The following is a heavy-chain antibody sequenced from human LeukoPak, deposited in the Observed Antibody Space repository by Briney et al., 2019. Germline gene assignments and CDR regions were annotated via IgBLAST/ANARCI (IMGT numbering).Heavy chain of an antibody. D-gene: IGHD5-12*01. CDR3: AKDQAYSGYDSGY. V-gene: IGHV3-30*18. Sequence: GGSLRLSCAASGFTFSSYGMHWVRQALGKGLEWVAVISYDGSNKYYADSVKGRFTISRDNSKNTLYLQMNSLRAEDTAVYYCAKDQAYSGYDSGYWGQGTLVTVSS. CDR1: GFTFSSYG. J-gene: IGHJ4*02. CDR2: ISYDGSNK.